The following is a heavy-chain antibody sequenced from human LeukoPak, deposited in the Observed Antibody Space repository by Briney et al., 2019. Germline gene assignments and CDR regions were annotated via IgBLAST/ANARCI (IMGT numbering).Heavy chain of an antibody. J-gene: IGHJ4*02. CDR3: ARANLVVAAKGYFDY. CDR2: IIPIFGTA. V-gene: IGHV1-69*06. Sequence: GASVKVSCKASGGTFSSYAISWVRQAPGQGLEWMGGIIPIFGTANYAQKFQGRVTITADKSTSTAYMELSSLRSEDTAVYYCARANLVVAAKGYFDYWGQGTLVTVSS. D-gene: IGHD2-15*01. CDR1: GGTFSSYA.